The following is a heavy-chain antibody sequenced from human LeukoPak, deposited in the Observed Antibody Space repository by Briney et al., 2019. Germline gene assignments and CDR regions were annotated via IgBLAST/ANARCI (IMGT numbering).Heavy chain of an antibody. CDR1: GGSISSSNYY. J-gene: IGHJ6*02. D-gene: IGHD2-2*01. CDR3: ARSDCSSSTCNYFYGMDV. V-gene: IGHV4-39*01. Sequence: PSETLSLTCTVSGGSISSSNYYWDWIRQPPGKGLEWIANVHYSGSAYYNPSLKSRVTISVDTSKNQVSLKLSSVTAADTAVYYCARSDCSSSTCNYFYGMDVWGQGTTVTVSS. CDR2: VHYSGSA.